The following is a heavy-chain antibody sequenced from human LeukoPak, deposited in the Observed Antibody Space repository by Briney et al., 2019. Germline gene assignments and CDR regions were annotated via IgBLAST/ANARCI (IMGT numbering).Heavy chain of an antibody. D-gene: IGHD3-22*01. CDR1: GFTFSSYG. CDR2: ISYDGTNK. CDR3: AKERQDYYDSSGYFDFDY. J-gene: IGHJ4*02. V-gene: IGHV3-30*18. Sequence: PGGSLRLSCAASGFTFSSYGMHWVRQAPGKGLEWVAIISYDGTNKYYADSVKGRFTISRDNSKNTLYLQMNSLRTEDTAVYYCAKERQDYYDSSGYFDFDYWGQGTLVTVSS.